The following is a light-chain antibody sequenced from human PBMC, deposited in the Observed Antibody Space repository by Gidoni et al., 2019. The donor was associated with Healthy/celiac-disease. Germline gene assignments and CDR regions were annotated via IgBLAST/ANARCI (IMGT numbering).Light chain of an antibody. Sequence: DIVFTQSPSTLSLSPGERATLSCRASQSVSSYLAWYQQKPGQAPRLLIYDASNRATGIPARFSGSGSGTDFTLTISSLEPEDFAVYYCQQRSNWPPHFGGGTKVEIK. CDR1: QSVSSY. V-gene: IGKV3-11*01. CDR2: DAS. J-gene: IGKJ4*01. CDR3: QQRSNWPPH.